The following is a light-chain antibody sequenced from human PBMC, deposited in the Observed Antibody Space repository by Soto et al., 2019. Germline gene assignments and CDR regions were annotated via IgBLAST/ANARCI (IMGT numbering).Light chain of an antibody. CDR3: QQANSFPRA. CDR2: AAS. J-gene: IGKJ4*01. V-gene: IGKV1-12*01. Sequence: DIQMTQSPSSVSASVGDRVTLTCRASQDISRWLAWYQQKPGEVPKLLIYAASNLQTGVPSRFSGSGSGTDFTLTISSLQPEDFATYYCQQANSFPRAFGAGTKVEIK. CDR1: QDISRW.